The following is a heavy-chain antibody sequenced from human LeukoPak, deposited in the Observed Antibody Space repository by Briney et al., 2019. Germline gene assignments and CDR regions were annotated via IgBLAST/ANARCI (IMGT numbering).Heavy chain of an antibody. J-gene: IGHJ3*02. CDR2: ISGSGGST. D-gene: IGHD3-22*01. Sequence: GGSLRLSCAASGFTFSSYAMSWVRQAPGKGLEWVSAISGSGGSTYYADSVKGRFTISRDNSKNTLYLQMNSLRAEDTAVYYCANDPFLYYYDSSGYYGDAFDIWGQGTMVTVSS. CDR1: GFTFSSYA. CDR3: ANDPFLYYYDSSGYYGDAFDI. V-gene: IGHV3-23*01.